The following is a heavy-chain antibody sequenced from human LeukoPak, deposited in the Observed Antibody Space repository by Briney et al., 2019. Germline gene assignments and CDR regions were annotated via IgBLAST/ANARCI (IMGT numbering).Heavy chain of an antibody. CDR2: ISSSSSYI. V-gene: IGHV3-21*01. Sequence: PGGSLRLSCAASGFTFSSYSMNWVRQAPGKGLEWVSSISSSSSYIYYADSVKGRFTISRDNAKNSLYLQMNSLRAEDTAVYYCAREYYGVIFSHYLDVWGKGTTVTVSS. CDR3: AREYYGVIFSHYLDV. J-gene: IGHJ6*04. D-gene: IGHD3-9*01. CDR1: GFTFSSYS.